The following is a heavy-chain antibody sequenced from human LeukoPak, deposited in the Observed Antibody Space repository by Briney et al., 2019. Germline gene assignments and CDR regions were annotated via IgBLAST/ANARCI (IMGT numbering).Heavy chain of an antibody. V-gene: IGHV4-31*03. Sequence: PSQTQSLTCTVSGGSISSGGYYWSWIRQHPGKGLEWIGYIYYSGSTYYNPSLKSRVTISVDTSKNQFSLKLSSVTAADTAVYYCARVVLAAAIDYWGQGTLVTVSS. CDR1: GGSISSGGYY. D-gene: IGHD6-25*01. CDR3: ARVVLAAAIDY. CDR2: IYYSGST. J-gene: IGHJ4*02.